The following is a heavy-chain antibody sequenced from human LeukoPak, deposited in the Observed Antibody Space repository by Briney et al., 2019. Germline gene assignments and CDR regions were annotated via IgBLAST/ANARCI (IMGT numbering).Heavy chain of an antibody. Sequence: SETLSLTCTVSGGSISNSGGFYWSWIRQHPGDGLEWIGFISYRGSTYYNPSLKSRVSMSVDTSRSQFSLRLTSVTDEDTAVYYCARISQSRGGFYYWGQETLVTVSS. CDR3: ARISQSRGGFYY. D-gene: IGHD2-15*01. V-gene: IGHV4-31*02. CDR1: GGSISNSGGFY. CDR2: ISYRGST. J-gene: IGHJ4*02.